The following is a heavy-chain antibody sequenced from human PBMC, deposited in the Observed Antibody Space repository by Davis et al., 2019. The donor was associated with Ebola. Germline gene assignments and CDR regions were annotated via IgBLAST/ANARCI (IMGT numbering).Heavy chain of an antibody. CDR2: IYYTGMT. D-gene: IGHD3-3*02. J-gene: IGHJ4*02. CDR1: GGSINSGGYY. V-gene: IGHV4-30-4*01. CDR3: ARAQFWSGHYPY. Sequence: SETLSLTCTVSGGSINSGGYYWSWIRQSPGKGLEWIGYIYYTGMTYYTPSLKSRVTISVDTSKNQFSLNLDSVTAADTAVYYCARAQFWSGHYPYWGQGTLATVSS.